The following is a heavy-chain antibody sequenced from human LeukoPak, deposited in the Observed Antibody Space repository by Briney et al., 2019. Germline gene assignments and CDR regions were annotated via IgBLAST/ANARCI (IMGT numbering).Heavy chain of an antibody. Sequence: GGSLRLSCAASGFILSNHAMSWVRQAPGKGLQWIAVSSGSGRAIEYEDSVKGRFTISRDNSKNTLSLQMNSLRVEDTAIYYCTKNVMVKRYIDYWGQGTVVTVSS. V-gene: IGHV3-23*01. J-gene: IGHJ4*02. D-gene: IGHD5-18*01. CDR3: TKNVMVKRYIDY. CDR1: GFILSNHA. CDR2: SSGSGRAI.